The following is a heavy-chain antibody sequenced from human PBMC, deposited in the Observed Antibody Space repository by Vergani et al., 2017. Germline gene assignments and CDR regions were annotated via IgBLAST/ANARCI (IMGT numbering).Heavy chain of an antibody. CDR3: ARDNYDLWSGYYSGSDWFDP. J-gene: IGHJ5*02. V-gene: IGHV1-18*01. CDR2: ISAYNGNT. CDR1: GYTFTSYG. D-gene: IGHD3-3*01. Sequence: VQLVQSGAEVKKPGESLKISCKGSGYTFTSYGISWVRQAPGQGLEWMGWISAYNGNTNYAQKLQGRVTMTTDTSTSTAYMELRSLRSDDTAVYYCARDNYDLWSGYYSGSDWFDPWGQGTLVTVSS.